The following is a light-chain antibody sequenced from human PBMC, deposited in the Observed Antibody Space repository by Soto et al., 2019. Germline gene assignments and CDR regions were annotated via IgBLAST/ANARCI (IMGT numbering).Light chain of an antibody. CDR1: QDISND. CDR3: LQDHEHLT. Sequence: AIQMTQSPSSLSASVGDRVTITCRASQDISNDLGWYQQKPGKAPNLLIYAASTLQSGVPSRFSDSGSGTDFTLTISSLQPEDSASYYCLQDHEHLTFGGGTRVEIK. CDR2: AAS. J-gene: IGKJ4*01. V-gene: IGKV1-6*01.